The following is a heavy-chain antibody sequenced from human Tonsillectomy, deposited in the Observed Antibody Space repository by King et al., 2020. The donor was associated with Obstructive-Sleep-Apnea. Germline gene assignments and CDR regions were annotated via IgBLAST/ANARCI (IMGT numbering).Heavy chain of an antibody. J-gene: IGHJ4*02. CDR2: INHRGST. CDR3: ARLRAGQGSNAFDY. CDR1: GESFSGCY. Sequence: VQLQQWGPGLLKPSETLSLTCAVYGESFSGCYWTWIRQPPGKGLEWIGEINHRGSTIYSPSLKSLVTITVDTYTNPSSMNLSSVTAADTAVYYCARLRAGQGSNAFDYWGQGTLVTVSS. D-gene: IGHD1-26*01. V-gene: IGHV4-34*01.